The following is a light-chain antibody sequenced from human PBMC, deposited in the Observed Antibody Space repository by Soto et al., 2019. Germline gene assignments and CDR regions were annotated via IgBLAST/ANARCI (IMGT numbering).Light chain of an antibody. Sequence: QSVLTQPASVSGSPGQSITISCTGTSSDVGLYDYVSWYQQHPGKAPQLMIYAVSNRPSGVSNRFSGSKSGNTASLTISGLQAEDEADYYCCSYAGSSTPYVFGTGTKVTVL. CDR1: SSDVGLYDY. CDR2: AVS. V-gene: IGLV2-23*02. J-gene: IGLJ1*01. CDR3: CSYAGSSTPYV.